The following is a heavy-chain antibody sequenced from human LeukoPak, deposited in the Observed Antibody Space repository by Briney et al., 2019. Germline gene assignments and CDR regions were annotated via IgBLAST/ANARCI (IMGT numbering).Heavy chain of an antibody. J-gene: IGHJ4*02. Sequence: GGSLRLYCAASGFTFSTYWMSWVRQAPGKGLEWVANIKQDGSEKYYVDSVKGRFTISRDNAKNSLYLQMNSLRAEDTAVYYCARVGSSWYNFDYWGQGTLVTVSS. CDR2: IKQDGSEK. CDR1: GFTFSTYW. V-gene: IGHV3-7*01. D-gene: IGHD6-13*01. CDR3: ARVGSSWYNFDY.